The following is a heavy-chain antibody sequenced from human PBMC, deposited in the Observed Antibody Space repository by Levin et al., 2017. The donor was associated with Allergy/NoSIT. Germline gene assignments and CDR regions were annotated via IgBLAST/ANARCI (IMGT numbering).Heavy chain of an antibody. D-gene: IGHD6-13*01. CDR2: INEDGSEK. Sequence: GGSLRLSCEVSGLTFSYYWMSWVRQAPGKGLEWMANINEDGSEKNYVDSVKGRFTISRDNAKNSLYLQMNSLRAEDTAVYYCARDRAAAGSWGQGTLVTVSS. J-gene: IGHJ4*02. CDR1: GLTFSYYW. CDR3: ARDRAAAGS. V-gene: IGHV3-7*01.